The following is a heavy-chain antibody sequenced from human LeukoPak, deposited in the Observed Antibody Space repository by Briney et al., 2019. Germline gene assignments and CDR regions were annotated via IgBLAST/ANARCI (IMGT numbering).Heavy chain of an antibody. CDR3: ARDSTTGTTSWFDP. CDR1: GFTFSSYW. CDR2: IKKDGSEK. V-gene: IGHV3-7*01. J-gene: IGHJ5*02. Sequence: GGSLRLSCAASGFTFSSYWMSWVRQAPGKGLEWVANIKKDGSEKYYVDSVKGRFTISRDNAKNSLYLQMNSLRAEDTAVYYCARDSTTGTTSWFDPWGQGTLVTVSS. D-gene: IGHD1-1*01.